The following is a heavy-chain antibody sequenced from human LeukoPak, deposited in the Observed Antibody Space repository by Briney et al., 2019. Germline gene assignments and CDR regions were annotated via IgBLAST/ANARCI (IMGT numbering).Heavy chain of an antibody. CDR1: GYTFTSYG. D-gene: IGHD3-10*01. V-gene: IGHV1-18*01. CDR2: ISAYNGNT. Sequence: ASVKVSCKASGYTFTSYGISWVRQAPGQGLEWMGWISAYNGNTNYAQKLQGRVTMTTDTSTSTAYMELRSLRSDDTAVYYCARATYGSGTNYYYGLDVWGQGTTVTVSS. J-gene: IGHJ6*02. CDR3: ARATYGSGTNYYYGLDV.